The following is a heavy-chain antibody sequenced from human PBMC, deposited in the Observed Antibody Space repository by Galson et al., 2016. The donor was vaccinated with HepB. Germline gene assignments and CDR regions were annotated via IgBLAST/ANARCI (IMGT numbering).Heavy chain of an antibody. V-gene: IGHV1-58*02. CDR1: GFTFASSA. J-gene: IGHJ6*02. D-gene: IGHD3-3*01. CDR2: IVVGSDSP. CDR3: VAGKPRYDLRSGPREILYGMDA. Sequence: SVKVSCKASGFTFASSAMQWVRQAHGQRLEWIGWIVVGSDSPNYSQKFRERVTISRDMSRSTAYMEVSSLTSEDTAVYYCVAGKPRYDLRSGPREILYGMDAWGQGTAVTVSS.